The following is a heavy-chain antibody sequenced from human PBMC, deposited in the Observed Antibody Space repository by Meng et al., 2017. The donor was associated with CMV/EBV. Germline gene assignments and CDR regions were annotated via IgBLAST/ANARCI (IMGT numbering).Heavy chain of an antibody. CDR2: ISYDGSNK. D-gene: IGHD3-10*01. V-gene: IGHV3-30-3*01. CDR1: GFTFSSYA. Sequence: QLTLWESGGGVVQPGRSLRLSCAASGFTFSSYAMHWVRQAPGKGLEWVAVISYDGSNKYYADSVKGRFTISRDNSKNTLYLQMNSLRAEDTAVYYCARDRLRGNNWFDPWGQGTLVTVSS. CDR3: ARDRLRGNNWFDP. J-gene: IGHJ5*02.